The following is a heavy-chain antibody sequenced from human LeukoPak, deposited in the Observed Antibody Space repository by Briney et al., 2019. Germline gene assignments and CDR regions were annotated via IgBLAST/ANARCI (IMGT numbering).Heavy chain of an antibody. J-gene: IGHJ4*02. V-gene: IGHV4-4*02. CDR3: ARGRIAAAGEFDY. CDR1: GGSISSSNW. CDR2: IHHSGST. Sequence: SGTLSLTCAVSGGSISSSNWWSWVRQPPGKGLEWIGEIHHSGSTNYNPSLKSRVTISVDKSKNQFFLKLSSVTAADTAVYYCARGRIAAAGEFDYWGQGTLVTVSS. D-gene: IGHD6-13*01.